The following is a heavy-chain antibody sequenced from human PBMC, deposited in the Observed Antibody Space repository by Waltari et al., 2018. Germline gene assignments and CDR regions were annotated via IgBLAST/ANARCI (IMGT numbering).Heavy chain of an antibody. CDR2: INPNSGGT. V-gene: IGHV1-2*06. J-gene: IGHJ4*02. Sequence: VQLVQSGAEVKKPGATVKISCKASGYTFTDYYIHWVRQAPGQGLEWMGRINPNSGGTNYAQKFQGRVTMTRDTSISTAYMELSRLRSDDTAMYYCARTPLGYCSGGSCYPFDYWGQGTLVTVSS. D-gene: IGHD2-15*01. CDR3: ARTPLGYCSGGSCYPFDY. CDR1: GYTFTDYY.